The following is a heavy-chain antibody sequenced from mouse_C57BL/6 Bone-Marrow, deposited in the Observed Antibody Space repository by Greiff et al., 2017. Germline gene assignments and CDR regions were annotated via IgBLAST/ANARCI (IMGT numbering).Heavy chain of an antibody. Sequence: QVQLKESGPGLVAPSPSLSISCTVSGFSLTSYGVSWVRQTPGKGLEWLGVIWGDGSTNYHSALISSLSISKDNSKSQVSLKLNSLQTDDTATYYCANYYDYDWGYAMDYWGQGTSVTVSS. CDR2: IWGDGST. V-gene: IGHV2-3*01. D-gene: IGHD2-4*01. CDR3: ANYYDYDWGYAMDY. J-gene: IGHJ4*01. CDR1: GFSLTSYG.